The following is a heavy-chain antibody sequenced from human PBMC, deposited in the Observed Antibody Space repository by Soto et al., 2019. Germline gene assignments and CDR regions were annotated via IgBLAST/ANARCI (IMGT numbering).Heavy chain of an antibody. J-gene: IGHJ5*02. CDR2: IYHSGST. Sequence: SETLSLTCTVSGYSISSGYYWGWIRQPPGKGLEWIGSIYHSGSTNYNPSLKSRVTISVDTSKNQFSLKLSSVTAADTAVYYCAREGDYYDFWSGYYSWANWFDPWGQGTLVTVSS. CDR3: AREGDYYDFWSGYYSWANWFDP. CDR1: GYSISSGYY. V-gene: IGHV4-38-2*02. D-gene: IGHD3-3*01.